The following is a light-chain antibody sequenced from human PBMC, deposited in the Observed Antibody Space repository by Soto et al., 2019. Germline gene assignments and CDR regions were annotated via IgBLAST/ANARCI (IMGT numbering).Light chain of an antibody. CDR3: CSYAGSYTHV. CDR2: DVT. J-gene: IGLJ1*01. V-gene: IGLV2-11*01. CDR1: SSDVGGYNF. Sequence: HSALTQPRSVSGSPGQSVTISCTGTSSDVGGYNFVSWYQQHPGKAPKIIIYDVTKRPSGVPDRFSGSKSGNTASLTISGLQAEDEADYYCCSYAGSYTHVFGTGTKVTVL.